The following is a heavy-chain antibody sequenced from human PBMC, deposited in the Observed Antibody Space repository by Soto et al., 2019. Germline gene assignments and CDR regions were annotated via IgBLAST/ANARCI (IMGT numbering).Heavy chain of an antibody. Sequence: GGSLRLSCAASGFTFSSYGMHWVRQAPGKGLEWVAVISYDGSNKYYADSVKGRFTISRDNSKNTLYLQMNSLRAEDTAVYYCAKVADYIWGSYRYTSRTFDYWGQGTLVTVSS. D-gene: IGHD3-16*02. J-gene: IGHJ4*02. CDR3: AKVADYIWGSYRYTSRTFDY. CDR2: ISYDGSNK. V-gene: IGHV3-30*18. CDR1: GFTFSSYG.